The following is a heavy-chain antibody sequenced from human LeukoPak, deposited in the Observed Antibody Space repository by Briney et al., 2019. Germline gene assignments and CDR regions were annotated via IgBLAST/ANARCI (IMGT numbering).Heavy chain of an antibody. CDR2: IYYSGST. Sequence: SETLSLTCTVSGGSISSYYWSWIRQPPGKGLEWIGYIYYSGSTNYNPSLKSRVTISVDTSKNQFSLKLSSVTAADTAVYYCARDRGVVPAAMLDYWGQGTLVTVSS. J-gene: IGHJ4*02. CDR1: GGSISSYY. V-gene: IGHV4-59*01. CDR3: ARDRGVVPAAMLDY. D-gene: IGHD2-2*01.